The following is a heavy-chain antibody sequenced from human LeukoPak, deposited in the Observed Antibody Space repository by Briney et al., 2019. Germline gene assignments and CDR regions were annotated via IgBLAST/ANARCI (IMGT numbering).Heavy chain of an antibody. CDR2: ISSNGGST. J-gene: IGHJ4*02. CDR1: GFTFSSYA. Sequence: GGSLRLSCAASGFTFSSYAMHWVRQAPGKGLEYVSAISSNGGSTYYANSVKGRFTISRDNSKNTLYLQMGSLRAEDMAVYYCARDALTPSGSYYLWPHPYFDYWGQGTLVTVSS. V-gene: IGHV3-64*01. D-gene: IGHD3-10*01. CDR3: ARDALTPSGSYYLWPHPYFDY.